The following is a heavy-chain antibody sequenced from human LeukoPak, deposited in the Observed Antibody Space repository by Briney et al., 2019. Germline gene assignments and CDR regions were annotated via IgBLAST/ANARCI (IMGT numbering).Heavy chain of an antibody. Sequence: GGSLRLSCAAAGFHFSTYGMHWVRQAPGKGLEWVAFIRNDGSIIYNADSVKGRFTISRDNSKNTLYLQMNSLRADDTAVYYCAKDTPLCYFDYWGQGTLVTVSS. CDR2: IRNDGSII. CDR3: AKDTPLCYFDY. V-gene: IGHV3-30*02. D-gene: IGHD3-16*01. J-gene: IGHJ4*02. CDR1: GFHFSTYG.